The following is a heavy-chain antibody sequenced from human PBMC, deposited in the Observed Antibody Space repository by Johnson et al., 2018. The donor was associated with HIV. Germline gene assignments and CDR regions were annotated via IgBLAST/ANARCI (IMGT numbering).Heavy chain of an antibody. CDR1: GFTFSSYG. J-gene: IGHJ3*02. Sequence: QVQLVESGGGAVQPGRSLRLSCAASGFTFSSYGMHWVRQAPGKGLEWVALISYDGSNKYHADSVKGRFTISRDNSKNRLYLQMNSLRAEDTAVYYCATDRVGGSYYLRFDAFDIWGQGTMVTVSS. CDR3: ATDRVGGSYYLRFDAFDI. V-gene: IGHV3-30*03. D-gene: IGHD1-26*01. CDR2: ISYDGSNK.